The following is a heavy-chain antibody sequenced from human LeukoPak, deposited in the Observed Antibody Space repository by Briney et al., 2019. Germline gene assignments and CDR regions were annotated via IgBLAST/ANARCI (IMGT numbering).Heavy chain of an antibody. CDR3: ARYYDGSGYLDAFDI. D-gene: IGHD3-22*01. J-gene: IGHJ3*02. Sequence: GGSLRLSCAAPGFTFSSYWMSWVRQAPGKGLEWVANIKQDGTEKFYGESVKGRFTISRDNAEKSMFLQMNSLRTEDTAVYYCARYYDGSGYLDAFDIWGQGTTVIVSS. CDR1: GFTFSSYW. CDR2: IKQDGTEK. V-gene: IGHV3-7*01.